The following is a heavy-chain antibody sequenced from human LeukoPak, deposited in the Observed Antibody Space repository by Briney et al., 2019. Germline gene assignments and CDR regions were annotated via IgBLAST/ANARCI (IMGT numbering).Heavy chain of an antibody. Sequence: PGGSLRLSCAASGFTFSNAWMSWVRQAPGKGLEWVGRIKSKTDGGTTDYAAPVKGRFTISRDDSKNTLYLQMNSLKTEDTAVYYCTTVETTVAKKYYYYYYYMDVWGKGTTVTISS. D-gene: IGHD4-23*01. CDR3: TTVETTVAKKYYYYYYYMDV. CDR1: GFTFSNAW. CDR2: IKSKTDGGTT. J-gene: IGHJ6*03. V-gene: IGHV3-15*01.